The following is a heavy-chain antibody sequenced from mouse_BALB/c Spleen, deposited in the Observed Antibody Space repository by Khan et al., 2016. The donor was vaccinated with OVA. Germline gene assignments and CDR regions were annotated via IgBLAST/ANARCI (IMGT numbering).Heavy chain of an antibody. J-gene: IGHJ2*01. D-gene: IGHD2-14*01. CDR2: LSYSGST. CDR3: ACTRFDYRYSFFDY. V-gene: IGHV3-2*02. Sequence: EVQLQESGPGLVKPSQSLSLTCTVTAYSINRDYAWTWLRPFPGNKLGWMDYLSYSGSTSNNPSLKSRISLSRDTAKNQFFLPFISLTTKDTTIYYCACTRFDYRYSFFDYRGRGTTRTVSS. CDR1: AYSINRDYA.